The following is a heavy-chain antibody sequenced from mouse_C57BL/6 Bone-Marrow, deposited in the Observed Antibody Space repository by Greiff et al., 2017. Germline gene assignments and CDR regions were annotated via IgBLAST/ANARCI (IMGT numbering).Heavy chain of an antibody. Sequence: VKLQESGPGLVAPSQSLSITCTVSGFSLTSYGVDWVRQSPGKGLEWLGVIWGVGSTNYNSALKSRLSISKDNSKGQVFLKMNSLQTDDTAMYYSAVGRGFAYWGQGTLVTVSA. CDR1: GFSLTSYG. D-gene: IGHD4-1*01. CDR3: AVGRGFAY. J-gene: IGHJ3*01. CDR2: IWGVGST. V-gene: IGHV2-6*01.